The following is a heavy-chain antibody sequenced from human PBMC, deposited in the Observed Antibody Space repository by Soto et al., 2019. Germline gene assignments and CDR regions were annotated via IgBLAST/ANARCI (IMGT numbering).Heavy chain of an antibody. CDR3: ARDSQTDSSGYYSFDY. D-gene: IGHD3-22*01. Sequence: PSETLSLTCTVSGGSISTYYWSWIRQPPGKGLEWIGYIYYSGSTNYNPSLKSRVTISVDTSKNQFSLKLSSVTAADTAVYYCARDSQTDSSGYYSFDYGGQGTLVTVSS. CDR2: IYYSGST. V-gene: IGHV4-59*01. J-gene: IGHJ4*02. CDR1: GGSISTYY.